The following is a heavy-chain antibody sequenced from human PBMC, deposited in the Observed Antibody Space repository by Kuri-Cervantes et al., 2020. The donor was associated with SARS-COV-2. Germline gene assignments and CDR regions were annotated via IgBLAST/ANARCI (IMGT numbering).Heavy chain of an antibody. D-gene: IGHD3-3*01. Sequence: SETLSLTCTVSGDSMSSDSYYWSWIRQPAGKGLEWIGRIYTSGTTDYNPSLKSRVTISVDTSKNQFSLKLSSVTAADTAVYYCARHRKIRFLEWLSPFDYWGQGTLVTVSS. CDR2: IYTSGTT. J-gene: IGHJ4*02. CDR1: GDSMSSDSYY. V-gene: IGHV4-61*02. CDR3: ARHRKIRFLEWLSPFDY.